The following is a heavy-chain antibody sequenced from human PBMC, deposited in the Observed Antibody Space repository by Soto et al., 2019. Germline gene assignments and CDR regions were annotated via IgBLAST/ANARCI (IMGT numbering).Heavy chain of an antibody. CDR1: GFTFRSYG. D-gene: IGHD5-12*01. J-gene: IGHJ6*02. CDR3: ARDRAGVGYNIDV. Sequence: QVQLVESGGGVVQPGRSLRLSCAASGFTFRSYGMHWVRQAPGKGLEWVAVIWNDGSERYYEDSVKGRFTISRDNSKNTLDLQMNSLRAEDTAVYYCARDRAGVGYNIDVWGQGTTVTVSS. V-gene: IGHV3-33*01. CDR2: IWNDGSER.